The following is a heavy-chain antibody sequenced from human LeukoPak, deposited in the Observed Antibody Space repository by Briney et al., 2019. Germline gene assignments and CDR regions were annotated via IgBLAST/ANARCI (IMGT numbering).Heavy chain of an antibody. CDR3: ARGIPRIFDY. CDR1: GGSFSGYY. V-gene: IGHV4-4*08. D-gene: IGHD2/OR15-2a*01. Sequence: SETLSLTCAVYGGSFSGYYWSWIRQPPGKGLEWIGRIYTSGSTNYNPSLKSRVTISVDTSKNQFSLKLSSVTAADTAVYYCARGIPRIFDYWGQGTLVTVSS. CDR2: IYTSGST. J-gene: IGHJ4*02.